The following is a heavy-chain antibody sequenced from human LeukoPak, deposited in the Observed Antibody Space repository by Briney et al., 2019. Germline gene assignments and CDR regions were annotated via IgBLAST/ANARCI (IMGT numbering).Heavy chain of an antibody. J-gene: IGHJ4*02. D-gene: IGHD6-19*01. CDR2: ISGSGGST. CDR3: AKDTAVAGTSAY. CDR1: GFTFSSYA. V-gene: IGHV3-23*01. Sequence: GGSLRLSCAASGFTFSSYAMSWVRQAPGKGLEWVSAISGSGGSTYYADSVKGRFTISRDTSKNTLYLQMNSLRAEVTAVYYCAKDTAVAGTSAYWGEGTLVTVSS.